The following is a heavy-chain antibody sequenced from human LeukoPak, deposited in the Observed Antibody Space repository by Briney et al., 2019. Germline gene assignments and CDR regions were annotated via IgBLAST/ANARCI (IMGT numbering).Heavy chain of an antibody. J-gene: IGHJ6*02. D-gene: IGHD6-13*01. CDR3: ARDLVSGIAAAGYNYYYYYGMDV. CDR1: GGSISSYY. V-gene: IGHV4-59*01. Sequence: SETLSLTCTVSGGSISSYYWSWIRQPPGKGLEWIGYIYYSGSTNYNPSLKSRVTIPVDTSKNQFSLKLSSVTAADTAVYYCARDLVSGIAAAGYNYYYYYGMDVWGQGTTVTVSS. CDR2: IYYSGST.